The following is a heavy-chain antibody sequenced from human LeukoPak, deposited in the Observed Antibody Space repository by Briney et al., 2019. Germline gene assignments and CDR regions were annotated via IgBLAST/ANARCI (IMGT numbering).Heavy chain of an antibody. V-gene: IGHV3-66*01. Sequence: GGSLRLSCAASGFTVSSNYMSWVRQAPGKGLEWVSVIYSGGSTYYADSVKGRFTISRDNSKNTLYLQMNSLRAEDTAVYYCAGGSELRLPAPYDYWGQGTLVTVSS. CDR3: AGGSELRLPAPYDY. CDR1: GFTVSSNY. J-gene: IGHJ4*02. CDR2: IYSGGST. D-gene: IGHD1-7*01.